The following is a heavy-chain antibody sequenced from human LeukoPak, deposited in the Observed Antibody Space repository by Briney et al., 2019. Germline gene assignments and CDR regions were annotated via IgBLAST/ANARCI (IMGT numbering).Heavy chain of an antibody. CDR2: IYYSGST. J-gene: IGHJ3*02. CDR3: ARLESTSYYDSSGYKRFDAFDI. CDR1: GGSISSYY. V-gene: IGHV4-59*08. D-gene: IGHD3-22*01. Sequence: SETLSLTCTVSGGSISSYYWSWIRQPPGKGLEWIGYIYYSGSTNYNPSLKSRVTISVDTSKNQFSPKLSSVTAADTAVYYCARLESTSYYDSSGYKRFDAFDIWGQGTMVTVSS.